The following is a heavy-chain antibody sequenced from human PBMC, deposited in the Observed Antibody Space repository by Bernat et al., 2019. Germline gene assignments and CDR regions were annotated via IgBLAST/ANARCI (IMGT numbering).Heavy chain of an antibody. CDR1: GGSISSGGYS. CDR2: IYHSGST. D-gene: IGHD5-18*01. Sequence: QLQLQESGSGLVKPSQTLSLTCAVSGGSISSGGYSWSWIRQPPGKGLEWIGYIYHSGSTYYNPSLKSRVTISVDRSKNQFSLKLSSVTAADTAVYYCARASGYSYGIPYGMDVWGQGTTVTVSS. J-gene: IGHJ6*02. V-gene: IGHV4-30-2*01. CDR3: ARASGYSYGIPYGMDV.